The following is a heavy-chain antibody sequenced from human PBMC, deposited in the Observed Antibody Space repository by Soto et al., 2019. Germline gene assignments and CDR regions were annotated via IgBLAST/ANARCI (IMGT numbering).Heavy chain of an antibody. CDR1: GYTFTSYG. D-gene: IGHD3-22*01. CDR3: ARVFGDDYYDSSGAFEI. J-gene: IGHJ3*02. Sequence: ASVKVSCKASGYTFTSYGISWVRQAPGQGLEWMGWISAYNGNTNYAQKLQGRVTMTTDTSTSTAYMELRSLRSDDTAVYYCARVFGDDYYDSSGAFEIWGQGTMVTVSS. V-gene: IGHV1-18*01. CDR2: ISAYNGNT.